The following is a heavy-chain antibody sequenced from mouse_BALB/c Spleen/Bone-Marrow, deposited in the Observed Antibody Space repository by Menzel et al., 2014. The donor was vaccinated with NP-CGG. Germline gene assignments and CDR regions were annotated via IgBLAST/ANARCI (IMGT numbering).Heavy chain of an antibody. CDR3: ARKSQRAYDSMIY. CDR2: IYPGDFST. V-gene: IGHV1S56*01. CDR1: GYTFTSFY. Sequence: QVQLQQSGPELVKPGASVRISCKASGYTFTSFYIHWVRQRPGQGLEWIGWIYPGDFSTKYNEKLKGKATLTADKSSSTASMQLSSLTSEDSAVYFCARKSQRAYDSMIYWGQGTSVTVSS. D-gene: IGHD2-4*01. J-gene: IGHJ4*01.